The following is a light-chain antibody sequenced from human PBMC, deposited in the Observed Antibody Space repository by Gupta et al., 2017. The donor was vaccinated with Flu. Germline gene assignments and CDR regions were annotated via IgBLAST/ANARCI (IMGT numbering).Light chain of an antibody. CDR2: NNN. CDR3: ASWDVSLNGVL. J-gene: IGLJ2*01. Sequence: SLLPPPPSASSTPGQKVIISCSGSSSNIGRKNVNWYQQLPGTAPKLLIYNNNERPSGVPERFSGSKSGTSASLAISGLQSEDEAEYYCASWDVSLNGVLFGGGTKLTVL. V-gene: IGLV1-44*01. CDR1: SSNIGRKN.